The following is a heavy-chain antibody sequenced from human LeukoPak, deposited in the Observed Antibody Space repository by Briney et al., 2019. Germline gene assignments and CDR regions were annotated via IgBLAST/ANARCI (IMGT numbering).Heavy chain of an antibody. CDR1: GGTFSSYA. Sequence: ASVKVSCKASGGTFSSYAISWVRQAPGQGLEWMGRIIPILGIANYAQKFQGRVTITADKSTRTTHMELSSLKSEDTAVYYCARDGYNYVLGYWGQGTLVTASS. V-gene: IGHV1-69*04. J-gene: IGHJ4*02. CDR3: ARDGYNYVLGY. CDR2: IIPILGIA. D-gene: IGHD5-24*01.